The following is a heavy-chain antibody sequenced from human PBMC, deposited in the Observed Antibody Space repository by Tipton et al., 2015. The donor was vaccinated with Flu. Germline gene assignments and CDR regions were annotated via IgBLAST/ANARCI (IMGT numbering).Heavy chain of an antibody. Sequence: SLRLSCAASGFTFSSYSMNWVRQAPGKGLEWVSSISSSSSYIYYADSVKGRFTISRDNAKNSLYLQMNSLRAEDTAAYYCARAGWSPYDFWSGYYISFFDYWGQGTLVTVSS. J-gene: IGHJ4*02. CDR2: ISSSSSYI. CDR3: ARAGWSPYDFWSGYYISFFDY. V-gene: IGHV3-21*01. D-gene: IGHD3-3*01. CDR1: GFTFSSYS.